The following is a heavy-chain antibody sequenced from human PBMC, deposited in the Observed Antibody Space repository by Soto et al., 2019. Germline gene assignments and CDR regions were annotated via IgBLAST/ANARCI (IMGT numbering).Heavy chain of an antibody. V-gene: IGHV4-39*01. CDR1: GGSISSSSYY. D-gene: IGHD2-15*01. J-gene: IGHJ6*02. Sequence: QLQLQESGPGLVKPSETLSLTCTVSGGSISSSSYYWGWIRQPPGKGLEWIGSIYYSGSTYYNPYRRSRVSMSVDTGKNQFSLVLSSVTAADPAVYYCARRDLGYCSGGSCYSDYYSYSGMDVWGQGTTVTVSS. CDR3: ARRDLGYCSGGSCYSDYYSYSGMDV. CDR2: IYYSGST.